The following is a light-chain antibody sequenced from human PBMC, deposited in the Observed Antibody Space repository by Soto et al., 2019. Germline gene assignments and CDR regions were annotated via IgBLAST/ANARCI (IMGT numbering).Light chain of an antibody. CDR3: QQRREWPRT. J-gene: IGKJ1*01. V-gene: IGKV3-11*01. CDR2: DPS. Sequence: EIVLTQSPATLPLSPEERATLSSRARQSISSSLAWYQQKPGQAPRLLIYDPSTRATGFPARFSGSGSGTDFTLTIGSLEHEDFAVYFCQQRREWPRTFGQGTKVEIK. CDR1: QSISSS.